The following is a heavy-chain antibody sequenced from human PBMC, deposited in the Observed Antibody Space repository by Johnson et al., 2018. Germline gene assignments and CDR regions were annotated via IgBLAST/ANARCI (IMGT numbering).Heavy chain of an antibody. CDR2: IKQDGSEK. CDR1: GFTFSKYW. D-gene: IGHD1-1*01. J-gene: IGHJ6*02. V-gene: IGHV3-7*01. CDR3: TRDCNCGYGMDV. Sequence: EVQLVETGGGLVQPGGSLRLSCAASGFTFSKYWMRWVRQAPGKGLEWVANIKQDGSEKYYVDSVKGRFTISRDNAKNSLYLQMNGLRDEDTAVYYCTRDCNCGYGMDVWGQGTTVTVSS.